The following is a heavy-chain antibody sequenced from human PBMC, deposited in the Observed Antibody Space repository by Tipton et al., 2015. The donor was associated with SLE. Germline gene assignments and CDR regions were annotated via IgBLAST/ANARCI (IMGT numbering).Heavy chain of an antibody. D-gene: IGHD3-10*01. CDR2: INSDGGTI. CDR1: GITFSDYY. CDR3: AKGVPIED. J-gene: IGHJ4*02. Sequence: SLRLSCAASGITFSDYYMSWIRQAPGKGLEWVAYINSDGGTIDYADSVKGRFTISRDNAKNSLYLQMNSLRVEDTAVYYCAKGVPIEDWGQGTLVTVSS. V-gene: IGHV3-11*04.